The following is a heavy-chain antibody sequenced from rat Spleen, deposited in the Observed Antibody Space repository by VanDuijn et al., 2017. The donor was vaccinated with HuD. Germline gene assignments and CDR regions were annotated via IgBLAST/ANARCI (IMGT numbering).Heavy chain of an antibody. CDR3: TYNNYY. D-gene: IGHD1-10*01. CDR2: INPAGGDT. J-gene: IGHJ2*01. Sequence: EVQLVETGGGLVQPGKSLKLSCVASGFTFSGYWMYWIRQTPGRGLEWVSSINPAGGDTYYPDSVKGRFTISRDNAENTVYLQMNSLQTDDTAIYFCTYNNYYWGQGVMVTVSS. CDR1: GFTFSGYW. V-gene: IGHV5-58*01.